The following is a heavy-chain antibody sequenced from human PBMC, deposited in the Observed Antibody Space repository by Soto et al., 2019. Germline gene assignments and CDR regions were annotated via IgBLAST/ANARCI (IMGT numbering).Heavy chain of an antibody. V-gene: IGHV4-61*01. D-gene: IGHD3-22*01. J-gene: IGHJ3*02. CDR3: ARAWDPSGPYYYESSGYFSAFEI. CDR2: IYYSGST. CDR1: GGSVSSGSYY. Sequence: NPSETLYLTCSASGGSVSSGSYYWVWIPPPQRKELGWIGYIYYSGSTNYNPSLTSRVTISVDTSKNQCSLKMSSVTPADTAVYYCARAWDPSGPYYYESSGYFSAFEIWGQGTMV.